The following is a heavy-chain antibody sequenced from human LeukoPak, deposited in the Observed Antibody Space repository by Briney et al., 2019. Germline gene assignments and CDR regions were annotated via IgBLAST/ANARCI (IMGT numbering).Heavy chain of an antibody. Sequence: ASVKVSCKASGGTFSSYAISWVRQAPGQGLEWMGRIIPILGIANYAQKFQGRVTITADKSTSTAYMELSSLRSEDTAVYYCASDYYDSSGYYYYWGQGTLVTVSS. CDR2: IIPILGIA. CDR3: ASDYYDSSGYYYY. V-gene: IGHV1-69*04. CDR1: GGTFSSYA. D-gene: IGHD3-22*01. J-gene: IGHJ4*02.